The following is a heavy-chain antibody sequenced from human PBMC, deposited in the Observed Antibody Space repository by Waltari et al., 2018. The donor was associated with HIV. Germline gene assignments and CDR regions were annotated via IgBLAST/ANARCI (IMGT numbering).Heavy chain of an antibody. CDR3: ARGRLGGNRGYYYGY. CDR1: GGSFSGYY. CDR2: INHSGST. J-gene: IGHJ4*02. Sequence: QVQLQQWGAGLLKPSETLSLTCAVYGGSFSGYYWSWIRQPPGTGLEWIGEINHSGSTNSNPSLKSRVTISVDTSKNQFSLKLSSVTAADTAVYYCARGRLGGNRGYYYGYWGQGTLVTVSS. V-gene: IGHV4-34*01. D-gene: IGHD3-22*01.